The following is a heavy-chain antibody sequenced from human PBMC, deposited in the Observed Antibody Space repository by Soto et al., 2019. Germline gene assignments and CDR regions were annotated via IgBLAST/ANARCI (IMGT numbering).Heavy chain of an antibody. CDR1: GYTLTELS. J-gene: IGHJ4*02. V-gene: IGHV1-24*01. CDR3: ATRSRNYYDSSGYYATFDY. Sequence: EASVKVSCKVSGYTLTELSMHWVRQAPGKGLEWMGGFDPEDGETIYAQKFQGRVTMTEDTSTDTAYMELSSLRSEDTAVYYCATRSRNYYDSSGYYATFDYWGQGTLVTVSS. D-gene: IGHD3-22*01. CDR2: FDPEDGET.